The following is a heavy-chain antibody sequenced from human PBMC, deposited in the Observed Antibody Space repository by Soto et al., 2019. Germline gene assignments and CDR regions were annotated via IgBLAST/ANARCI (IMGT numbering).Heavy chain of an antibody. J-gene: IGHJ4*02. CDR3: SVGGFDL. D-gene: IGHD2-15*01. CDR2: ISDDGNNK. V-gene: IGHV3-30-3*01. CDR1: RLTFSTSA. Sequence: PGGSLRLSCAASRLTFSTSAFHWVRQAPGKGLEWVAVISDDGNNKYYTDSVKGRFTISRDNSKNTLYLQMDSLRAEDTAVYFCSVGGFDLWGQGTLVTVSS.